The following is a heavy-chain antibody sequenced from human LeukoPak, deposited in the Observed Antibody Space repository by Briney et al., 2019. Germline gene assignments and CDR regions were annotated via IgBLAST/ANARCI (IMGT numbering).Heavy chain of an antibody. J-gene: IGHJ3*02. CDR1: GFTFSNYA. V-gene: IGHV3-33*01. Sequence: PGGSLRLSCAASGFTFSNYAMHWVRQAPGKGLEWMAIIWYDGSYKYYADSVKGRFTISRDNSKNTLYLQVNSLTAKDTAVYYCARGNSDAFDIWGHGTMVTVSS. CDR2: IWYDGSYK. CDR3: ARGNSDAFDI. D-gene: IGHD4-23*01.